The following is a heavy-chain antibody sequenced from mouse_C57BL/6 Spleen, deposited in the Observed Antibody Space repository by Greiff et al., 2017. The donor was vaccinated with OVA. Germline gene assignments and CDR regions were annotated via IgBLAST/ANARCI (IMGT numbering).Heavy chain of an antibody. Sequence: QVQLKQPGAELVRPGTSVKLSCKASGYTFTSYWMHWVKQRPGQGLEWIGVIDPSDSYTNYNQKFKGKATLTVDTSSSTAYMQLSSLTSEDSAVYYCANDYYGSSYSFAYWGQGTLVTVSA. V-gene: IGHV1-59*01. CDR1: GYTFTSYW. J-gene: IGHJ3*01. CDR3: ANDYYGSSYSFAY. D-gene: IGHD1-1*01. CDR2: IDPSDSYT.